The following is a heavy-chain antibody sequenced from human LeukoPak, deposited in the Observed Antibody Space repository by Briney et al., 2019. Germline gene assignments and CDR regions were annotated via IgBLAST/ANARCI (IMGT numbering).Heavy chain of an antibody. V-gene: IGHV3-21*01. CDR2: ISSSSSYI. CDR3: ARGPGGDYYYYYHMDV. Sequence: GSLRLSCAASGFTFSSYSMNWVRQAPGKGLKWVSSISSSSSYIYYADSVKGRFTISRDNAKNSLYLQMNSLRAEDTAVYYCARGPGGDYYYYYHMDVWGKGTTVTVSS. J-gene: IGHJ6*03. D-gene: IGHD3-10*01. CDR1: GFTFSSYS.